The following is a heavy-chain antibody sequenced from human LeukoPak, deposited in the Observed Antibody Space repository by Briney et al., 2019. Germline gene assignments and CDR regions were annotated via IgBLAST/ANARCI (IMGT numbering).Heavy chain of an antibody. J-gene: IGHJ6*02. CDR1: GFTFSSYG. D-gene: IGHD2-2*02. Sequence: SGGSLRLSCAASGFTFSSYGMHWARQAPGKGLEWVAVISYDGSNKYYADSVKGRFTISRDNSKNTLYLQMNSLRAEDTAVYYCAKDSLDIVVVPAAIPHYYYYGMDVWGQGTTVTVSS. V-gene: IGHV3-30*18. CDR2: ISYDGSNK. CDR3: AKDSLDIVVVPAAIPHYYYYGMDV.